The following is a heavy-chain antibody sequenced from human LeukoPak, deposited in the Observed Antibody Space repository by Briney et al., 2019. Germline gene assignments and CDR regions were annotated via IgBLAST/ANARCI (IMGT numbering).Heavy chain of an antibody. D-gene: IGHD3-16*01. CDR1: GYSISSGYY. Sequence: SETLSLTCAVSGYSISSGYYWGWIRQPPGKGLEWIGSIYHSGSTYYNPSLKSRVTISVDTSKNQFSLKLSSVTAADTAVYYCARGGYQFDYWGQGTPVTVSS. CDR2: IYHSGST. J-gene: IGHJ4*02. CDR3: ARGGYQFDY. V-gene: IGHV4-38-2*01.